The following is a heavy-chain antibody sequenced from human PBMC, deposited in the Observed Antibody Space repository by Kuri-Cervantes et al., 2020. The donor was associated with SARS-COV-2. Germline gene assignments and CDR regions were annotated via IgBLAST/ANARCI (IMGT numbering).Heavy chain of an antibody. CDR3: ARYPLRKDSWFDP. CDR1: GYTFTGYY. Sequence: SVKVSCKASGYTFTGYYMHWVRQAPGQGLEWMGGIIPIFGTANYAQKFQGRVTITADKSTSTAYMELSSLRSEDTAVYYCARYPLRKDSWFDPWGQGTLVTVSS. J-gene: IGHJ5*02. V-gene: IGHV1-69*06. CDR2: IIPIFGTA. D-gene: IGHD2-15*01.